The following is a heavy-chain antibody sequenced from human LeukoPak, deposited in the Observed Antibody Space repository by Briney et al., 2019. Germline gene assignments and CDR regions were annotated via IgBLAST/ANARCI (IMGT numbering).Heavy chain of an antibody. CDR1: GDSFSSNSAA. Sequence: SQTLSLTCAISGDSFSSNSAAWNLIRQSPSRGLEWLGRTYYRSKWYNDYAVSVKSRITINPDTSKNQFSLQLNSVTPEDTAVYYCARAPGRRAYFDYWGQGTLVTVSS. V-gene: IGHV6-1*01. CDR3: ARAPGRRAYFDY. CDR2: TYYRSKWYN. D-gene: IGHD1-26*01. J-gene: IGHJ4*02.